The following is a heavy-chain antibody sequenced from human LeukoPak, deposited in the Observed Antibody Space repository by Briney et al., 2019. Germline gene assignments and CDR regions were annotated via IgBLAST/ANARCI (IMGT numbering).Heavy chain of an antibody. CDR2: INPNSGGT. CDR1: GYTFTGYY. J-gene: IGHJ3*02. D-gene: IGHD1-26*01. CDR3: ARDGVGATDDAFDI. Sequence: ASVTVSCKASGYTFTGYYMHWVRQAPGQGREWMGWINPNSGGTNYAQKFQGRVTMTRDTSISTAYMELSRLRSDDTAVYYCARDGVGATDDAFDIWGQGTMVTVS. V-gene: IGHV1-2*02.